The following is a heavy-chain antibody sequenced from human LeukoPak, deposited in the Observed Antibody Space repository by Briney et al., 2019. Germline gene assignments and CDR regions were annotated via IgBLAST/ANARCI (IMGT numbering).Heavy chain of an antibody. J-gene: IGHJ4*02. CDR1: GFTFSSYG. CDR3: AKDTYSGYSFDC. D-gene: IGHD5-18*01. Sequence: PGRSLRLSCAASGFTFSSYGMHWVRQAPGKGLEWVAVISYDGSNKYYADSVKGRFTIPRDNSKNTLYLQMNSLRAEDTAVYYCAKDTYSGYSFDCWGQGTLVTVSS. CDR2: ISYDGSNK. V-gene: IGHV3-30*18.